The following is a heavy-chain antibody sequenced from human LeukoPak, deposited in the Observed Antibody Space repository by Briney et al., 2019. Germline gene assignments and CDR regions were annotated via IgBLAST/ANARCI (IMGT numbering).Heavy chain of an antibody. CDR1: GYTFTSYG. CDR3: ARIEPVVGATTVDY. V-gene: IGHV1-18*01. Sequence: ASVKVSCKASGYTFTSYGISWVRQAPGQGLEWMGWISAYNGNTNYAQKLQGRVTMTTDTSTSTAYMELRSLRSDDTAVYYCARIEPVVGATTVDYWGQETLVTVSS. J-gene: IGHJ4*02. CDR2: ISAYNGNT. D-gene: IGHD1-26*01.